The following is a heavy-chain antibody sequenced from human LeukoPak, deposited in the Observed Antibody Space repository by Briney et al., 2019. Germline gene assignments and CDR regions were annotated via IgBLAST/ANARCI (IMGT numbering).Heavy chain of an antibody. CDR2: IMWNSATI. CDR1: GFTFDEHA. D-gene: IGHD7-27*01. J-gene: IGHJ6*02. Sequence: PGGSLRLSCAGSGFTFDEHAMHWVRQAPGKGLEWVSGIMWNSATIGYADSVKGRFTVSRDNAKNSLCLQMDSLRTEDTALYYCGKDLKPGGLDVWGQGTTVTVSS. V-gene: IGHV3-9*01. CDR3: GKDLKPGGLDV.